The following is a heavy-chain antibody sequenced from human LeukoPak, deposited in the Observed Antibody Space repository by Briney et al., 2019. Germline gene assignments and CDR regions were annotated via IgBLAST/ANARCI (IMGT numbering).Heavy chain of an antibody. CDR1: GGSISSGSYY. V-gene: IGHV4-61*02. J-gene: IGHJ4*02. D-gene: IGHD2/OR15-2a*01. CDR3: ARGWVDHTLGYFDY. CDR2: IYTSGST. Sequence: PSETLSLTCTVSGGSISSGSYYWSWIRQPAGKGLEWIGRIYTSGSTNYNPSLKSRVTISVDTSKNQFSLKLSSVTAADTAVYYCARGWVDHTLGYFDYWGQGTLVPVSS.